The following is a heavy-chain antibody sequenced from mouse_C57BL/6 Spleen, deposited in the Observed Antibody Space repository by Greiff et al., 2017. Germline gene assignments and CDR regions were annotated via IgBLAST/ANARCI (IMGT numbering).Heavy chain of an antibody. CDR3: ARRRGDPGYYYVDD. Sequence: EVKLVESGGGLVKPGGSLKLSCAASGFTFSSYTMSWVRQTPEKRLEWVATISGGGGNTYYPDSVKGRFTISRDNAKNTLYLQMSSLRSEDTALYYCARRRGDPGYYYVDDWGQGTTLTVSS. J-gene: IGHJ2*01. V-gene: IGHV5-9*01. D-gene: IGHD2-3*01. CDR1: GFTFSSYT. CDR2: ISGGGGNT.